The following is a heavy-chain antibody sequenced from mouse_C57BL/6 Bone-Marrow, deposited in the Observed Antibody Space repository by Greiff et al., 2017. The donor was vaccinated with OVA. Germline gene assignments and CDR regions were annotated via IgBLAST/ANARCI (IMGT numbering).Heavy chain of an antibody. Sequence: EVQLQQSGTVLARPGASVKMSCKTSGYTFTSYWMHWVKRRPGQGLEWIGAIYPGNSDTSYNQKFKGKAKLTAVTSASTAYMELSSLTNEDSAVYYCTRGGYYGSSEDFDYWGQGTTLTVSS. CDR3: TRGGYYGSSEDFDY. V-gene: IGHV1-5*01. J-gene: IGHJ2*01. CDR1: GYTFTSYW. CDR2: IYPGNSDT. D-gene: IGHD1-1*01.